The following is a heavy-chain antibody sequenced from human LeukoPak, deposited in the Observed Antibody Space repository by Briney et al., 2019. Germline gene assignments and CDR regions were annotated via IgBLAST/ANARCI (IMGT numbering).Heavy chain of an antibody. CDR2: ISYSGGT. D-gene: IGHD3-22*01. V-gene: IGHV4-31*11. CDR1: GGSFSGYY. CDR3: ARDNGHGYIDY. Sequence: KSSETLSLTCAVYGGSFSGYYWSWIRQHPGKGLEWIGFISYSGGTYYNPSLKSRITMSVDTSENQFSLKLSSVTAADTAVYYCARDNGHGYIDYWGQGTLVTVSS. J-gene: IGHJ4*02.